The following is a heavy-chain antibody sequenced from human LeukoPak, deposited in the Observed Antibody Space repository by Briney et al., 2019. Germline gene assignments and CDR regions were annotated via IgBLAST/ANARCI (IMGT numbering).Heavy chain of an antibody. J-gene: IGHJ4*02. CDR1: GFTFSTYE. Sequence: GGSLRLSCAASGFTFSTYEMNWVRQAPGKGLEWVSYITDSGRTIYYADSVKGRFTISRDNAKNSLYLQMNSLRAEDTAVYYCARAHPGDYSDFQFDYWGQGTLVTVSS. CDR2: ITDSGRTI. D-gene: IGHD4-11*01. V-gene: IGHV3-48*03. CDR3: ARAHPGDYSDFQFDY.